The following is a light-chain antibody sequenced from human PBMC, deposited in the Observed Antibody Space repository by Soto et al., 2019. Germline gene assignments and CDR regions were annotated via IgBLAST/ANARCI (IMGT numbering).Light chain of an antibody. CDR1: QSVSSN. Sequence: EIVMTQSPATLSVSPGERATLSCRASQSVSSNLAWYQQKPGQAPRLLIYGASTRATGIPARVSGSGSGTEFTLTISSLQPEDFAVYYCQQYNNWPPTFGQGTKVDIK. CDR3: QQYNNWPPT. J-gene: IGKJ1*01. CDR2: GAS. V-gene: IGKV3-15*01.